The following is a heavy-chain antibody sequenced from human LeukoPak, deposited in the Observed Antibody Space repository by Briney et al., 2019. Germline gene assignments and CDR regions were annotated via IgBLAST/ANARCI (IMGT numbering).Heavy chain of an antibody. CDR1: GFTFSSYA. V-gene: IGHV3-23*01. Sequence: GGSLRLSCAASGFTFSSYAMSWVRQAPGKGLEWVSAISGSGGSTYYADSVKGRFTISRDNSKNTLYLQMNSLRAEDMAVYYCAKDSSGWYVCPDYWGQGTLVTVSS. CDR2: ISGSGGST. D-gene: IGHD6-19*01. J-gene: IGHJ4*02. CDR3: AKDSSGWYVCPDY.